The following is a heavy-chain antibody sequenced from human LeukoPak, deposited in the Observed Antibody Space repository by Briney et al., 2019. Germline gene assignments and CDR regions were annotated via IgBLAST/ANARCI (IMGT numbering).Heavy chain of an antibody. V-gene: IGHV1-2*02. J-gene: IGHJ4*02. CDR1: GYTFTGYH. D-gene: IGHD2-15*01. CDR3: ARVLPEPYYFDY. Sequence: ASVKVSCKASGYTFTGYHMHWVRQAPGQGLEWMGWINPNSGGTNYAQKFQGRVTMTRDTSISTAYMDLGRLRSDDTAVYYCARVLPEPYYFDYWGQGTLVTVSS. CDR2: INPNSGGT.